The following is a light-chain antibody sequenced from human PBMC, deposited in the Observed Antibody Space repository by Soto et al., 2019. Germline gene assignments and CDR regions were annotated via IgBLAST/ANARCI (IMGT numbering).Light chain of an antibody. CDR2: SNN. CDR3: SAWDDSLRRVV. V-gene: IGLV1-47*02. J-gene: IGLJ2*01. CDR1: SSNIGSNY. Sequence: QSVLTQPPSASGTPGQRVTISCSASSSNIGSNYVYWYQQLPGTAPKLLIYSNNQRPSGVPDRFSGSKSGTSASLAISGLRSEDEADYYCSAWDDSLRRVVFGGGTKLTVL.